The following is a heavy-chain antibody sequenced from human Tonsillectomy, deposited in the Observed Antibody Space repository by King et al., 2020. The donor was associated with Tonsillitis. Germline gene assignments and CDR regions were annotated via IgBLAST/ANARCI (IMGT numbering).Heavy chain of an antibody. Sequence: VQLVESGGGLVQPGGSLRLSCVASGFPLSSYAMSWVRQAPGKGLQWVSAMTATGGRTYYADSVKGRFTLSRVNSNDMVYLQMNMLRAEDTAVYYCAKEDGTLALDAFDIWGQGTLSPSLQ. V-gene: IGHV3-23*04. CDR2: MTATGGRT. CDR1: GFPLSSYA. J-gene: IGHJ3*02. D-gene: IGHD1-1*01. CDR3: AKEDGTLALDAFDI.